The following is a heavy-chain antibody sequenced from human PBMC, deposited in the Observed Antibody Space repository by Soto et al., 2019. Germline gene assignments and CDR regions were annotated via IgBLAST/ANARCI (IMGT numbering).Heavy chain of an antibody. D-gene: IGHD3-9*01. CDR1: GFTFSSYA. CDR2: ISGSGGST. V-gene: IGHV3-23*01. Sequence: EVQLLESGGGLVQLGGSLRLSCAASGFTFSSYAMSWVRQAPGKGLEWVSAISGSGGSTYYADSVKGRFTISRDNSKNTLYLQMNSLRAEDTAVYYCAKGGDLRYFPLDYWGQGTLVTVSS. CDR3: AKGGDLRYFPLDY. J-gene: IGHJ4*02.